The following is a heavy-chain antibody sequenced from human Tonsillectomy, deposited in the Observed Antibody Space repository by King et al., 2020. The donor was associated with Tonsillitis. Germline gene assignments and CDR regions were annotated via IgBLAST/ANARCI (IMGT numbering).Heavy chain of an antibody. J-gene: IGHJ4*02. CDR3: ARGGRYGYDGWDS. CDR2: ISFDGNTR. V-gene: IGHV3-30*03. CDR1: GFNFSTYG. D-gene: IGHD3-10*01. Sequence: VQLVQSGGGVVQPGRSLRLSCTTSGFNFSTYGMNWVRQAPGKGPEWGSAISFDGNTRHYADSGKGRFTISKDEPKKKLYLQMNRVRLEHTAVYYCARGGRYGYDGWDSWGQGALVRVSP.